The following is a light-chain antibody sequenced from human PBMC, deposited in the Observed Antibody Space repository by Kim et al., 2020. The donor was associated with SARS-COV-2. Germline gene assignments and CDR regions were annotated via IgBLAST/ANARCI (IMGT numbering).Light chain of an antibody. CDR3: RQYNNWPPAYT. V-gene: IGKV3-15*01. CDR2: GAS. Sequence: SPGERATLSCRASQSVSSNLAWYQQKPGQAPRLLIYGASTRATGIPARFSGSGSGTEFTLTISSLQSEDFAVYYCRQYNNWPPAYTFGQGTKLEIK. J-gene: IGKJ2*01. CDR1: QSVSSN.